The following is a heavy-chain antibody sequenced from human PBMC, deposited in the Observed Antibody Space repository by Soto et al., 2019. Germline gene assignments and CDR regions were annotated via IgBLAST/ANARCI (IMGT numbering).Heavy chain of an antibody. CDR1: GYTFTSYY. CDR3: ARAMGSLYYGGQGSESAFDI. V-gene: IGHV1-46*01. CDR2: INPSGGST. D-gene: IGHD3-10*01. Sequence: QVQLVQSGAEVKKPGASVKVSCKASGYTFTSYYMHWVRQAPGQGLEWMGIINPSGGSTSYAQKFQGRVTMTRDTSTSTVYMELSSLRSEDTAVYYCARAMGSLYYGGQGSESAFDIWGQGTMVTVSS. J-gene: IGHJ3*02.